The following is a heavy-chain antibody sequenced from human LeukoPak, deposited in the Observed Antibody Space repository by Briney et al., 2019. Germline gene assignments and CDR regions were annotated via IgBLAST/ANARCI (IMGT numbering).Heavy chain of an antibody. CDR1: GYTFTSYD. Sequence: ASVKVSCKASGYTFTSYDINWVRQATGQGLAWMGWMNPNSGNTGYSQKFQGRVTLTRNTSISTAYMELSSLRSEDTAVYYCARVLSEYDFWSGYYTGWGYYYYYGMDVWGQGTTVTVSS. CDR3: ARVLSEYDFWSGYYTGWGYYYYYGMDV. D-gene: IGHD3-3*01. J-gene: IGHJ6*02. V-gene: IGHV1-8*01. CDR2: MNPNSGNT.